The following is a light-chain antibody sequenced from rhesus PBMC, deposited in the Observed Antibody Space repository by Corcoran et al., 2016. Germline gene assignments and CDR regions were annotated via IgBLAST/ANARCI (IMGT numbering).Light chain of an antibody. V-gene: IGKV1-28*03. Sequence: DIQMTQSPSSLSASVGDTVTITCRASQGISSYLNWFQQKPGNAPKLLIYAASSLESGVPSRFRGSGSGTDFTLTVSSLQPEDFAAYYCQQHISHPLTFGGGTKVELK. CDR1: QGISSY. CDR2: AAS. J-gene: IGKJ4*01. CDR3: QQHISHPLT.